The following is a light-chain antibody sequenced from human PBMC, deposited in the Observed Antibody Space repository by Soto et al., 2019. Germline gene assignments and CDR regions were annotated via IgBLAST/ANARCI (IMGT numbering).Light chain of an antibody. CDR2: EVS. Sequence: QSVLTQPASVSGSPGQSITISCTGSSSDIGAYNYVSWFQQYPGKALKLIISEVSNRPSGVSNRFSGSKSGTAASLTISGPQTEDEADYFCFSFTTDWTHVFGTGTKVTVL. CDR3: FSFTTDWTHV. J-gene: IGLJ1*01. CDR1: SSDIGAYNY. V-gene: IGLV2-14*01.